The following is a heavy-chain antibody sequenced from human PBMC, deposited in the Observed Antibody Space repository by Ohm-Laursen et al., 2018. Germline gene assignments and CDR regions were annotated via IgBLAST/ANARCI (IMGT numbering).Heavy chain of an antibody. CDR3: ARALGSTSSDY. J-gene: IGHJ4*02. CDR1: GGSMNYYY. V-gene: IGHV4-59*01. Sequence: GTLSLTCTVSGGSMNYYYWSWIRQPPGKGLEWIGYTYYSGTTNYSPSLRSRVTILVDTSKNQFSLKLSSVTAADTAVYYCARALGSTSSDYWGQGTLVTVSS. CDR2: TYYSGTT. D-gene: IGHD1-26*01.